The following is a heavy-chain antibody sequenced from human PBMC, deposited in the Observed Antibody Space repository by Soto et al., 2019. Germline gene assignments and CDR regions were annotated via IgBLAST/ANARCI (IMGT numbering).Heavy chain of an antibody. Sequence: GGSLRLSCAASGFTFSSYAMHWVRQAPGKGLEWVAVISYDGSNKYYADSVKGRFTISRDNSKNTLYLQMNSLRAEDTAVYCCAREGWGYDSGSNPEAEFPPNYFDYWGQGTLVTVSS. CDR3: AREGWGYDSGSNPEAEFPPNYFDY. D-gene: IGHD3-22*01. V-gene: IGHV3-30-3*01. J-gene: IGHJ4*02. CDR1: GFTFSSYA. CDR2: ISYDGSNK.